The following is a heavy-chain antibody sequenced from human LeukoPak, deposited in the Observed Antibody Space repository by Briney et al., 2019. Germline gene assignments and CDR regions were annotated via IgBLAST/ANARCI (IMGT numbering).Heavy chain of an antibody. D-gene: IGHD4-17*01. Sequence: LGGSLRLSCAASGVTFSSYAMSWVRQAPGKGLEWVSAISGSGGSTYYADSVKGRFTISRDNSKNTLYLQMNSLRAEDTAVYYCAKGPKGAYGDFFDYWGQGTLVTVSS. CDR2: ISGSGGST. J-gene: IGHJ4*02. CDR1: GVTFSSYA. V-gene: IGHV3-23*01. CDR3: AKGPKGAYGDFFDY.